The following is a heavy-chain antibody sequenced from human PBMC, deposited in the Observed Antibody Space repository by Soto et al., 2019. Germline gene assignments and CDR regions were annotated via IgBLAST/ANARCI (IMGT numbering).Heavy chain of an antibody. CDR2: ISSNGGST. Sequence: EVQLVESGGGLVQPGGSLRLSCAASGFTFSSYAMHWVRQAPGKGLEYVSAISSNGGSTYYANSVKGRFTISRDNSKNTLYIQMGSLRAEDMVVYYCARRGTSLRYFDWFFMGESDYWGQGTLVTVSS. CDR3: ARRGTSLRYFDWFFMGESDY. J-gene: IGHJ4*02. CDR1: GFTFSSYA. V-gene: IGHV3-64*01. D-gene: IGHD3-9*01.